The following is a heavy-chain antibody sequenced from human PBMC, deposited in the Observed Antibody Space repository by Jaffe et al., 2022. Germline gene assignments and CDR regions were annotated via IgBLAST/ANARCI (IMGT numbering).Heavy chain of an antibody. CDR1: GGTFSSYA. V-gene: IGHV1-69*01. CDR3: ARGEHYGDYVPRPYWFDP. Sequence: QVQLVQSGAEVKKPGSSVKVSCKASGGTFSSYAISWVRQAPGQGLEWMGGIIPIFGTANYAQKFQGRVTITADESTSTAYMELSSLRSEDTAVYYCARGEHYGDYVPRPYWFDPWGQGTLVTVSS. D-gene: IGHD4-17*01. CDR2: IIPIFGTA. J-gene: IGHJ5*02.